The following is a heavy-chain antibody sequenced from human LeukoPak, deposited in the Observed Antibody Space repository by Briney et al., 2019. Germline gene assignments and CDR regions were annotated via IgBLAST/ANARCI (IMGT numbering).Heavy chain of an antibody. CDR2: ISYDGSNK. CDR3: ARDGASMVVAATERFTWFDP. Sequence: PGRSLRLSCAASGFTFSSYAMHWVRQAPGKGLEWVAVISYDGSNKYYADSVKGRFTISRDNSKNTLYLQMNSLRAEDAAVYYCARDGASMVVAATERFTWFDPWGQGTLVTVSS. J-gene: IGHJ5*02. CDR1: GFTFSSYA. V-gene: IGHV3-30-3*01. D-gene: IGHD2-15*01.